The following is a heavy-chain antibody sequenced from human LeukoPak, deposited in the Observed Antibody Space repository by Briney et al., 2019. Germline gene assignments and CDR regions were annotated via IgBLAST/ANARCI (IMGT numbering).Heavy chain of an antibody. CDR1: GFTFSSYS. CDR2: ISSSSSTI. CDR3: ARDGGAWIQLWLSFDY. V-gene: IGHV3-48*01. D-gene: IGHD5-18*01. Sequence: GGSLRLSCAASGFTFSSYSMNWVRQAPGKGLEWVSYISSSSSTIYYADSVKGRFTISRDNSENTLYLQMNSLKIEDTAVYYCARDGGAWIQLWLSFDYWGQGTLVTVSS. J-gene: IGHJ4*02.